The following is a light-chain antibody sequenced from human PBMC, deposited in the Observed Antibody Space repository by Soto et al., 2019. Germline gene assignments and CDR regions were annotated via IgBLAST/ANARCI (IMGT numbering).Light chain of an antibody. CDR1: SSNIGSNT. V-gene: IGLV1-44*01. J-gene: IGLJ3*02. Sequence: QSVLTQPPSASGTPGQRVTISCSGSSSNIGSNTVNWYQQLPGTAPKLLIYSNDQRPSGVPDRFSGSKSGTSASLAISGLLSEDEADYYCAVWDDSLNGPVFGGGTKVTVL. CDR3: AVWDDSLNGPV. CDR2: SND.